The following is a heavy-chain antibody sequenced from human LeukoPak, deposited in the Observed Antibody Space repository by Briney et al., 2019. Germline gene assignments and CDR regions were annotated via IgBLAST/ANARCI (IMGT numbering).Heavy chain of an antibody. Sequence: ASVKVSCKASGYTFTGYYMHWVRQAPGQGLEWMGWINPNSGGTNCAQKFQGRVTMTRDTSISTAYMELSRLRSDDTAVYYCARVMDDFYYMDVWGKGTTVTVSS. CDR1: GYTFTGYY. J-gene: IGHJ6*03. CDR3: ARVMDDFYYMDV. V-gene: IGHV1-2*02. D-gene: IGHD3-3*01. CDR2: INPNSGGT.